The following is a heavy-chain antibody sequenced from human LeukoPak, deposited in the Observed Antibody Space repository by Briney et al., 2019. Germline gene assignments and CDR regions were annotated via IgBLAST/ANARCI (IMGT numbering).Heavy chain of an antibody. Sequence: PSETLSLTCAVSGYSIGSGYYWAWIRQPPGKGLEWIGSIYHSGSTYYNPSLKSRVTISVDTSKNQFSLKLSSVTAADTAVYYCARTYNWNHGRYYFEYWGQGTLVTVSS. CDR3: ARTYNWNHGRYYFEY. V-gene: IGHV4-38-2*01. CDR2: IYHSGST. J-gene: IGHJ4*02. CDR1: GYSIGSGYY. D-gene: IGHD1-14*01.